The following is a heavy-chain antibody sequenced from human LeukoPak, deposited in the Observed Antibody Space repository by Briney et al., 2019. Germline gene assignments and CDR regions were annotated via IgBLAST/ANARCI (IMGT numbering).Heavy chain of an antibody. CDR2: IIPIFGTA. CDR1: GGTFSSYA. Sequence: ASVKVSCKASGGTFSSYAISWVRQAPGQGLEWTGGIIPIFGTANYAQKFQGRVTITADESTSTAYMELSSLRSEDTAVYYCGANIPAAHNWFDPWGQGTLVTVSS. V-gene: IGHV1-69*13. J-gene: IGHJ5*02. D-gene: IGHD2-2*01. CDR3: GANIPAAHNWFDP.